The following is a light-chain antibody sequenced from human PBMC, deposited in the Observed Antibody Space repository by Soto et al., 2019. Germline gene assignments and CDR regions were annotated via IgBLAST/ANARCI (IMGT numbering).Light chain of an antibody. J-gene: IGLJ2*01. V-gene: IGLV2-14*01. CDR2: DVS. CDR1: SSDVGGYNY. Sequence: QSALTQPASVSGSPGQSITISCTGTSSDVGGYNYVSWYQQHPGKAPKLMIYDVSNRPSGVSNRFSGSKSGNTASLTISVLQAEDEAYYYCSSYTSSSTVVFGGGTQLTVL. CDR3: SSYTSSSTVV.